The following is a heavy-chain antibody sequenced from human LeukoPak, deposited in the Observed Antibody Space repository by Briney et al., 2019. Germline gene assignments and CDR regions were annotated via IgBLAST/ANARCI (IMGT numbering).Heavy chain of an antibody. Sequence: PGRSLRLSCAASGFTFSSYGMHWVRQAPGKGLEWVAVIWYGGSNKYYADSVKGRFTISRDNSKNTLYLQMNSLRAEDTAVYYCARDEPEMLEAFDYWGQGTLVTVSS. V-gene: IGHV3-33*08. CDR3: ARDEPEMLEAFDY. CDR1: GFTFSSYG. CDR2: IWYGGSNK. J-gene: IGHJ4*02. D-gene: IGHD5-24*01.